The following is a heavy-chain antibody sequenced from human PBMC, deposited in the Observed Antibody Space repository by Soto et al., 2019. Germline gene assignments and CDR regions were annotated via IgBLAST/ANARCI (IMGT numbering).Heavy chain of an antibody. Sequence: QVQLVESGGAVVQPGKSLRLSCAASGFSFSSYGMYWVRQPPGKGLEWVAAISYDGSNKHHADSVKGRFTISRDNSKNTLYLQMNSLRAEDTAVYYCAKDIVRYTYGACDYWGQGALVTVSS. CDR1: GFSFSSYG. CDR2: ISYDGSNK. CDR3: AKDIVRYTYGACDY. V-gene: IGHV3-30*18. D-gene: IGHD5-18*01. J-gene: IGHJ4*02.